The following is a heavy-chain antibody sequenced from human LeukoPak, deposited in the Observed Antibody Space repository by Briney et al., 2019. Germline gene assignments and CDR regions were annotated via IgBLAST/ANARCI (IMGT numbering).Heavy chain of an antibody. Sequence: ASVKVSCKASGYTFTSYGISWVRQAPGQGLEWMGWISAYNGNTNYAQKLQGRVTMTTDTSTSTAYMELRSLRSDDTAVYYCARDDYYDSSGYYPFDYWGLGTLVTVSS. J-gene: IGHJ4*02. CDR3: ARDDYYDSSGYYPFDY. CDR1: GYTFTSYG. CDR2: ISAYNGNT. V-gene: IGHV1-18*01. D-gene: IGHD3-22*01.